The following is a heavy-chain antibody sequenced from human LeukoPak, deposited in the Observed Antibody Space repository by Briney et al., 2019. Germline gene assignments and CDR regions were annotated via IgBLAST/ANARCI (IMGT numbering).Heavy chain of an antibody. CDR1: GFTFSSYG. CDR3: AKSLPTRGYYYYMDV. D-gene: IGHD5-24*01. J-gene: IGHJ6*03. V-gene: IGHV3-30*02. CDR2: IRYDGSNK. Sequence: GGSLRLSCAASGFTFSSYGMHWVRQAPGKGLEWVAFIRYDGSNKYYADSVKGRFTISRDNSKNTLYLQMNSLRAEDTAVYYCAKSLPTRGYYYYMDVWGKGTTVTVSS.